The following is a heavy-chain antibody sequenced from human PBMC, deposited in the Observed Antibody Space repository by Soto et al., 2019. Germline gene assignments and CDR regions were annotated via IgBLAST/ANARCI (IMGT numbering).Heavy chain of an antibody. CDR1: GFTFGDSY. V-gene: IGHV3-11*06. Sequence: PGGSLRLSCAGSGFTFGDSYMSWIRQAPGKGLEWLSYISPGSRYPAYADSVKGRFTISRDSARRSLFLQMTSLTAEDTAMYYCVRGGGGGLFDPWGQGTMVTVSS. J-gene: IGHJ5*02. D-gene: IGHD2-15*01. CDR3: VRGGGGGLFDP. CDR2: ISPGSRYP.